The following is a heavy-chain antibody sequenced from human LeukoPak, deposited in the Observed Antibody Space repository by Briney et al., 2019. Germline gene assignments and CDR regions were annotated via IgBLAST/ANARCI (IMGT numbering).Heavy chain of an antibody. CDR1: GGSISSGDYC. CDR2: TYHSGST. Sequence: SETLSLTCAVSGGSISSGDYCWTWIRQPPGKGLESIGYTYHSGSTYYNPSLKSRVTISVDRSKNQFSLRLSSVPAADTAVYYCARGGYGGNSLDYWGQGTLVTVSS. J-gene: IGHJ4*02. CDR3: ARGGYGGNSLDY. D-gene: IGHD4-23*01. V-gene: IGHV4-30-2*01.